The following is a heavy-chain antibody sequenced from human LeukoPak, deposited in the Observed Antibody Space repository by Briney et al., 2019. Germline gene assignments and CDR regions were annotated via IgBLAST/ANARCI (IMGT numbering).Heavy chain of an antibody. D-gene: IGHD6-19*01. J-gene: IGHJ4*02. V-gene: IGHV3-21*01. CDR1: GFTFSSYS. Sequence: PGGSLRLSCAASGFTFSSYSMHWVRQAPGKGLEWVSSISGNSNYIYYGDSVKGRFTISRDDAKNSQYLQMNSLRAEDTAVYYCASSGPIAVAFFDYWGQGILVTVSS. CDR2: ISGNSNYI. CDR3: ASSGPIAVAFFDY.